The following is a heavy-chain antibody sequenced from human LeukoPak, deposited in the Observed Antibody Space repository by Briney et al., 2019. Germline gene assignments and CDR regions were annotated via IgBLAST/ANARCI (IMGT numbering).Heavy chain of an antibody. Sequence: PGRSLRLSCAASGFTFDDYAMHWVRQAPGKGLEWVSGISWNSGSIGYADSVKGRFTISRDNAKNSLYLQMNSLRAEDTALYYCAKGSGSGWYGRDYFDYWGQGTLVTVSS. CDR2: ISWNSGSI. CDR3: AKGSGSGWYGRDYFDY. D-gene: IGHD6-19*01. J-gene: IGHJ4*02. CDR1: GFTFDDYA. V-gene: IGHV3-9*01.